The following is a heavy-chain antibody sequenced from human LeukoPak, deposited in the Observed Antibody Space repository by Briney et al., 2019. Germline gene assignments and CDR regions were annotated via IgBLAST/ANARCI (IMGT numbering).Heavy chain of an antibody. CDR2: IWYDGSNK. J-gene: IGHJ4*02. CDR1: GFTFSSYG. Sequence: TGGSLRLSCAASGFTFSSYGMHWVRQAPGKGLEWVAVIWYDGSNKYYADSVKGRFTISRDNSKNTLYLQMNSLRAEDTAVYYCARGDILTGYWADYWGQGTLVTVSS. CDR3: ARGDILTGYWADY. V-gene: IGHV3-33*01. D-gene: IGHD3-9*01.